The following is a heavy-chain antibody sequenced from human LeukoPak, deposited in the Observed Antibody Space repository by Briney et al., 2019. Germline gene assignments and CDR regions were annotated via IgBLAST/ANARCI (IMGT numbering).Heavy chain of an antibody. D-gene: IGHD3-9*01. J-gene: IGHJ4*02. V-gene: IGHV3-33*01. CDR1: GFTFSSYG. CDR3: ARGGSYDILTGYSATLDY. Sequence: GGSLRLSCAASGFTFSSYGTYWVRQAPGKGLEWVAVIWYDGSNKYYADSVKGRFTISRDNSKNTLYLQMNSLRAEDTAVYYCARGGSYDILTGYSATLDYWGQGTLVTVSS. CDR2: IWYDGSNK.